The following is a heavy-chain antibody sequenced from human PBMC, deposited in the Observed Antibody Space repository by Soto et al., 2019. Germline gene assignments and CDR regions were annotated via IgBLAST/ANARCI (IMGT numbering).Heavy chain of an antibody. CDR3: ARVPCSGGSCYFLSYYGMDV. CDR1: GGTFSSYT. J-gene: IGHJ6*02. Sequence: QVQLVQSGAEVKKPGSSVKVSCKASGGTFSSYTISWVRQAPGQGLEWMGRIIPILGIANYAQKFQGRVAITAARSTSTAYMERSSLRSEDTAVYYCARVPCSGGSCYFLSYYGMDVWGQGATVTVSS. D-gene: IGHD2-15*01. V-gene: IGHV1-69*02. CDR2: IIPILGIA.